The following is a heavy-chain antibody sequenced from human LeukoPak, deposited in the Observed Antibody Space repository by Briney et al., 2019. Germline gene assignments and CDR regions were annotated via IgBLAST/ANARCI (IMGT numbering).Heavy chain of an antibody. CDR3: MIQVTISYHLRVV. V-gene: IGHV4-59*08. D-gene: IGHD2-2*01. CDR2: IYYSGST. Sequence: KPAETLSLTWTLSGRSIASSCRSWARQPPGKGLEWIGYIYYSGSTNYNPSLKSRVTISVDTSKNQFSLKLSSVTLADTDVYYCMIQVTISYHLRVVGGGETTVTLSS. CDR1: GRSIASSC. J-gene: IGHJ6*01.